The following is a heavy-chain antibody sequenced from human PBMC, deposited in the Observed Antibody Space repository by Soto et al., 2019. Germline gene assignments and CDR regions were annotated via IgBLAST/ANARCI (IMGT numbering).Heavy chain of an antibody. V-gene: IGHV4-59*01. Sequence: SETLSLTCTVSGGSISSYYWSWIRQPPGKGLEWIGYIYYSGSTNYNPSLKSRVTISVDTPKNQFSLKLSSVTAADTAVYYCAGTHYYGSGSYYSGDYYFDYWGQGTLVTVSS. J-gene: IGHJ4*02. CDR3: AGTHYYGSGSYYSGDYYFDY. D-gene: IGHD3-10*01. CDR2: IYYSGST. CDR1: GGSISSYY.